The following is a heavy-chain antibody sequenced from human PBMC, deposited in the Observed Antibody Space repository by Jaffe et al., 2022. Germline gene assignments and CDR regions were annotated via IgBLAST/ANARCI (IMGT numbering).Heavy chain of an antibody. V-gene: IGHV3-21*01. CDR3: ARSYCSSTSCYKYYYYMDV. J-gene: IGHJ6*03. CDR2: ISSSSSYI. Sequence: EVQLVESGGGLVKPGGSLRLSCAASGFTFSSYSMNWVRQAPGKGLEWVSSISSSSSYIYYADSVKGRFTISRDNAKNSLYLQMNSLRAEDTAVYYCARSYCSSTSCYKYYYYMDVWGKGTTVTVSS. D-gene: IGHD2-2*02. CDR1: GFTFSSYS.